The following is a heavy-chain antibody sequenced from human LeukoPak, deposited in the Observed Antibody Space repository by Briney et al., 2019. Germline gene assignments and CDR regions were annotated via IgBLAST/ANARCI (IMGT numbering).Heavy chain of an antibody. J-gene: IGHJ4*02. CDR2: IYHSGST. D-gene: IGHD4/OR15-4a*01. Sequence: SETLSLTCAVSGGSISSGGYSWSWIRQPPGKGLEWIGFIYHSGSTYYNPSLKSRVTISVDRSKNQFSLKRSSVTAADTAVYYCARSEGAGFDYWGQGTLVTVSS. V-gene: IGHV4-30-2*01. CDR3: ARSEGAGFDY. CDR1: GGSISSGGYS.